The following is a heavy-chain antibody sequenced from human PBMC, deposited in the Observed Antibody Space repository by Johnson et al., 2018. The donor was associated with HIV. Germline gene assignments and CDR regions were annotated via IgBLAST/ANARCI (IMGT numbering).Heavy chain of an antibody. Sequence: QVQLMESGGGVVQPGRSLRLSCAASGFTFSSHAMHWVRQAPGNGLEWVAVISYDGSNKYYADSVKGRFTISRDNSKNTLYLQMNSLRAEDTAVYYCARVRWVSKWLSYDAFDIWGQGTMVTVSS. CDR1: GFTFSSHA. CDR2: ISYDGSNK. D-gene: IGHD3-22*01. V-gene: IGHV3-30-3*01. J-gene: IGHJ3*02. CDR3: ARVRWVSKWLSYDAFDI.